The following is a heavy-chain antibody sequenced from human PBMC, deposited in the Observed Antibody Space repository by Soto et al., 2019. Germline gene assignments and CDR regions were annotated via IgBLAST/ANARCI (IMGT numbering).Heavy chain of an antibody. CDR3: ARRGLVTVAAYYLDY. CDR2: INPRSGGT. J-gene: IGHJ4*02. D-gene: IGHD6-19*01. V-gene: IGHV1-2*02. CDR1: GYTFTGNY. Sequence: EASVKVSCKASGYTFTGNYLHWVRQAPGQGLEWMGWINPRSGGTNYAQKFQGRVTMTRDTSINTAYMELSRLRFDDTAVYYCARRGLVTVAAYYLDYRGQGALVTVSS.